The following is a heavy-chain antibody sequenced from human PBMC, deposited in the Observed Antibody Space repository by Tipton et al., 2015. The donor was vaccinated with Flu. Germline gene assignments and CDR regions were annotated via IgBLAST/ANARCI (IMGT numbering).Heavy chain of an antibody. Sequence: SLRLSCAASGFTFNNYGMHWVRQAPGKGLEWVALVSYGGRDKYYADSVKGRFTISRDNSKNALYLQMSSLRPEDTAVYYCARGYDILTDGGGYFDYWGQGTLVTVSS. CDR3: ARGYDILTDGGGYFDY. D-gene: IGHD3-9*01. J-gene: IGHJ4*02. V-gene: IGHV3-30*03. CDR2: VSYGGRDK. CDR1: GFTFNNYG.